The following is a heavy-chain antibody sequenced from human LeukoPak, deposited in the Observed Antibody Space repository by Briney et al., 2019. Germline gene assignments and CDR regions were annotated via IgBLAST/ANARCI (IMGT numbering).Heavy chain of an antibody. CDR2: INPNSGGT. D-gene: IGHD3-16*01. CDR3: AREGGSGGASWSHSYYCYMDV. V-gene: IGHV1-2*02. Sequence: ASVKVSCKASGYTFTGYYMHWVRQAPGQGLEWMGWINPNSGGTNYAQQFQGRLTMTRDTSISTAYMELSRLRSDDTAVYYCAREGGSGGASWSHSYYCYMDVWGKGTTVTVSS. J-gene: IGHJ6*03. CDR1: GYTFTGYY.